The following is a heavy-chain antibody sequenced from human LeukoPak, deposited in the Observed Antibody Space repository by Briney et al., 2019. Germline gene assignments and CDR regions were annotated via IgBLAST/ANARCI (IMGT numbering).Heavy chain of an antibody. CDR2: IYYSGST. CDR3: ARLSAAAGLDAFDI. Sequence: PSETLSLTCTVSGGSISIYYWSWIRQPPGKGLEWIGYIYYSGSTNYNPSLKSRVTISVDTSKNQFSLKLSSVTAADTAVYYCARLSAAAGLDAFDIWGQGTMVTVSS. D-gene: IGHD6-13*01. J-gene: IGHJ3*02. CDR1: GGSISIYY. V-gene: IGHV4-59*08.